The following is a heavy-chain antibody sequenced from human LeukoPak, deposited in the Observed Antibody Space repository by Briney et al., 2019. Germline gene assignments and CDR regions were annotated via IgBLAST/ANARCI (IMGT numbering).Heavy chain of an antibody. D-gene: IGHD6-13*01. V-gene: IGHV1-2*02. CDR3: ARESPITAAPFDY. CDR2: INPNSGGT. J-gene: IGHJ4*02. Sequence: ASVKVSCKASGYTFTDYYIYWVRQAPGQGLEWMGWINPNSGGTNYAQKFQGRVTMTRDTSISTAYMDLSRLRSDDTAIFYCARESPITAAPFDYWGQGTLVTVSS. CDR1: GYTFTDYY.